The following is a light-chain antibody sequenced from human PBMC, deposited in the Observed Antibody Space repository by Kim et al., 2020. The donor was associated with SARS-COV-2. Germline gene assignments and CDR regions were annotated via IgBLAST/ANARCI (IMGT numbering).Light chain of an antibody. J-gene: IGKJ1*01. CDR3: QQYYSYPRT. CDR2: AAS. CDR1: QGISRY. V-gene: IGKV1-8*01. Sequence: ATTGDRVTITCRASQGISRYLAWYQQKPGKAPKLLIYAASTLQSGVPSRFSGSGFGTDFTLTISCLQSEDFATYYCQQYYSYPRTFGQGTKVDI.